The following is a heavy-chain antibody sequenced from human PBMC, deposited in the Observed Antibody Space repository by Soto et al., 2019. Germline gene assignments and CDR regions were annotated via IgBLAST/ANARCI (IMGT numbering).Heavy chain of an antibody. CDR2: ISSSGSTI. V-gene: IGHV3-11*01. D-gene: IGHD1-1*01. CDR3: ARGFNWNDPWNYYYYMDV. CDR1: GFTFSDYY. Sequence: GGSLRLSCAASGFTFSDYYMSWIRQAPGKGLEWVSYISSSGSTIYYADSVKGRFTISRDNAKNSLYLQMNSLRAEDTAVYYCARGFNWNDPWNYYYYMDVWGKGTTVTVSS. J-gene: IGHJ6*03.